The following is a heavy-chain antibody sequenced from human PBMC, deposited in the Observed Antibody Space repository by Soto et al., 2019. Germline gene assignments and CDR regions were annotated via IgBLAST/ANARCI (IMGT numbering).Heavy chain of an antibody. CDR2: IYYSGST. D-gene: IGHD4-17*01. CDR1: GGSISSYY. J-gene: IGHJ4*02. Sequence: SETLSLTCTVSGGSISSYYWSWIRQPPGKGLEWIGYIYYSGSTNYNPSLKSRVTISVDTSKNQFSLKLSSVTAADTAVYYCARTRYYGDYLYYFVYWGQGTLVTVSS. V-gene: IGHV4-59*01. CDR3: ARTRYYGDYLYYFVY.